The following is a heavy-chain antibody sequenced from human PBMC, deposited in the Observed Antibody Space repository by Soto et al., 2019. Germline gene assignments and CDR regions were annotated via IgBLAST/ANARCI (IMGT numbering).Heavy chain of an antibody. J-gene: IGHJ4*02. Sequence: SETLSLTCTVSGGSISSSSYYWGWIRQPPGKGLEWIGSIYYSGSTYYNPSLKSRVTISVDTSKNQFSLKLSSVTAADTAVYYCARHPSLRNYYDSSGYTNFDYWGQGTLVTVSS. D-gene: IGHD3-22*01. CDR3: ARHPSLRNYYDSSGYTNFDY. V-gene: IGHV4-39*01. CDR1: GGSISSSSYY. CDR2: IYYSGST.